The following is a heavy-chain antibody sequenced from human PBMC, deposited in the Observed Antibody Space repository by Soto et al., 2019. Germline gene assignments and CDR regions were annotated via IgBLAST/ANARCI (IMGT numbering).Heavy chain of an antibody. V-gene: IGHV4-34*01. D-gene: IGHD3-10*01. CDR2: IDHSGST. CDR1: GGSFTGYY. CDR3: ATKQSWVGELFQPGGRYLQY. Sequence: SETLSLTCAVYGGSFTGYYWSWIRQPPGKGLEWIGEIDHSGSTNYNPSLKSRVTISVDTSKNQFSLKLSSVTAADTAVYFCATKQSWVGELFQPGGRYLQYWGQGNLVTVSS. J-gene: IGHJ1*01.